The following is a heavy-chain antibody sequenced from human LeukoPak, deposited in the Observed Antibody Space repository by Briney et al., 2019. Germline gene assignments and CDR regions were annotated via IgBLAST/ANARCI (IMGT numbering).Heavy chain of an antibody. CDR3: AKDLGSWYNEDY. Sequence: GGSLRLSCAASGFTFSNYAMHWVRQAPGKELEWAAGIAYDATHKVYADSVRGRFTISRDNSKNTLYLQMNSLRAEDTAVYYCAKDLGSWYNEDYWGQGTLVTVSS. D-gene: IGHD6-13*01. J-gene: IGHJ4*02. CDR2: IAYDATHK. V-gene: IGHV3-30*04. CDR1: GFTFSNYA.